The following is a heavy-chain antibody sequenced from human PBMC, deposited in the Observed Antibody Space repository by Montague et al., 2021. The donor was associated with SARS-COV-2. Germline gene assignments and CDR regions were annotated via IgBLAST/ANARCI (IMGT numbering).Heavy chain of an antibody. V-gene: IGHV4-59*12. D-gene: IGHD3-3*01. CDR1: GGSISSYY. CDR3: ARIRCITIFGVVITPYYYGMDV. J-gene: IGHJ6*02. CDR2: IYYSGST. Sequence: SETLSLTCTVSGGSISSYYWSWIRQPPGKGLEWIGYIYYSGSTNCNPSLKSRVTISVDRSKNQFSLKLSSVTAADTAVYYCARIRCITIFGVVITPYYYGMDVWGQGTTVTVSS.